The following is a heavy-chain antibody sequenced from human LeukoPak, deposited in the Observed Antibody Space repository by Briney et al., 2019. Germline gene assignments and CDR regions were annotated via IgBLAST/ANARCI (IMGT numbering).Heavy chain of an antibody. CDR3: ARQLDSSGYDFDY. CDR2: IYYSGST. V-gene: IGHV4-39*01. J-gene: IGHJ4*02. CDR1: GGSISSSSYY. D-gene: IGHD3-22*01. Sequence: PSETLSLTCTVSGGSISSSSYYWGWIRQPPGKELEWIGSIYYSGSTYYNPSLKSRVTISVDTSKNQFSLKLSSVTAADTAVYYCARQLDSSGYDFDYWGQGTLVTVSS.